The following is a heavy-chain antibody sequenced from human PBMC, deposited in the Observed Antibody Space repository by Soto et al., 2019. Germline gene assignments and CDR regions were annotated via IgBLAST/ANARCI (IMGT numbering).Heavy chain of an antibody. CDR2: INSDGSTT. J-gene: IGHJ5*02. D-gene: IGHD6-6*01. CDR1: GSTFSSYW. Sequence: PGGCLRLSCAASGSTFSSYWMHWVRQAPGKGLVWVSRINSDGSTTTYADSVKGRFTISRDNAKNTLYLQMNSLRAEDAAVYYCARSLNSGSTFDPWGQETLVTVSS. V-gene: IGHV3-74*01. CDR3: ARSLNSGSTFDP.